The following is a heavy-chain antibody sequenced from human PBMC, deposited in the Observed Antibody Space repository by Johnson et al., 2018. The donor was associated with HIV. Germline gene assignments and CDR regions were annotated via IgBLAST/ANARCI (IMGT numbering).Heavy chain of an antibody. Sequence: EVQLLESGGGVVRPGGSLRLSCAASGFTFDDYVMSWVRQAPGKGLEWVSGINWNGGSTGYADSVKGRFTISRDNAKNSLYLQMNSLRAEDTALDYCARDMAAAGKGGAFDIWGQGTMVTVSS. CDR3: ARDMAAAGKGGAFDI. CDR2: INWNGGST. V-gene: IGHV3-20*04. J-gene: IGHJ3*02. CDR1: GFTFDDYV. D-gene: IGHD6-13*01.